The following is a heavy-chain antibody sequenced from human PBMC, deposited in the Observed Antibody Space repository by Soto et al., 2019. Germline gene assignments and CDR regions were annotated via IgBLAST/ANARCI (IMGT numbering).Heavy chain of an antibody. V-gene: IGHV3-30-3*01. Sequence: QVQLVESGGGVVQPGRSLRLSCAASGFTFSSYAMHWVRQAPGKGLEWVAVISYDESNKYYADSVKGRFTISRDNSKNTLYLQMNSLRAEDTAVYYCARDTEGAGDYWGQGTLVTVSS. CDR1: GFTFSSYA. J-gene: IGHJ4*02. CDR2: ISYDESNK. D-gene: IGHD2-8*02. CDR3: ARDTEGAGDY.